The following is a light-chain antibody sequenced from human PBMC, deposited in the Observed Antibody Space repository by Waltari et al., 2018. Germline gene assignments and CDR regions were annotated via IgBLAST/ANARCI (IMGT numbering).Light chain of an antibody. J-gene: IGKJ2*01. CDR2: WAS. CDR3: QPYYSTPYT. V-gene: IGKV4-1*01. Sequence: DIVMTQSPDSLAVSLGERATINCKSSQSVLYSSNNKNYLAWYQQKPGQPPKLLIYWASTRESGVPDRCSGSGSGTDFTLTISSLQAEDVAVYYCQPYYSTPYTFGQGTKLEIK. CDR1: QSVLYSSNNKNY.